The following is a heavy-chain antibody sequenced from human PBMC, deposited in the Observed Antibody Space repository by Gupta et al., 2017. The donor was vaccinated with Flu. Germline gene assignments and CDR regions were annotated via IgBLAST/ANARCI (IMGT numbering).Heavy chain of an antibody. D-gene: IGHD2-15*01. CDR3: ARDISLHCYGGSCWSDY. Sequence: FIHWVRQAPGQGLEWMGWINPNSGDTTFAQKFQGRVTMTRDTPISAAFMELSSLRSDDTAVYYCARDISLHCYGGSCWSDYWGQGTLVTVSA. CDR2: INPNSGDT. J-gene: IGHJ4*02. CDR1: F. V-gene: IGHV1-2*02.